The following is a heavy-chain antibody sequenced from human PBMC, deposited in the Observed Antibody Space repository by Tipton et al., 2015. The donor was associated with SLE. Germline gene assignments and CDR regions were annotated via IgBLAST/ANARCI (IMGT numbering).Heavy chain of an antibody. CDR2: IYYSGST. D-gene: IGHD4-11*01. CDR1: GDSISRTIYY. V-gene: IGHV4-39*01. CDR3: ARRDSDYVAFDI. Sequence: GLVKPSETLSLTCTVCGDSISRTIYYWDWIRQPPGKGLEWIGSIYYSGSTSYNPSLKSRVTISVDTSKNQFSLKLSSVTAADTAVYLCARRDSDYVAFDIWGQGRMVTVSS. J-gene: IGHJ3*02.